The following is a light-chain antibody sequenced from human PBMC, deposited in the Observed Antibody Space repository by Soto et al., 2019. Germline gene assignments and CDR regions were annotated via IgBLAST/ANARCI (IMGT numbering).Light chain of an antibody. J-gene: IGLJ2*01. CDR2: EVS. CDR3: SSYTTSSTLA. Sequence: SALTQPASVSGSPGQSITISCTGTSSDVGGYNYVSWYQQHPGKAPKLMIYEVSHRPSGVSNRFSGSKSGNTASLTISGLQPEDEADYYCSSYTTSSTLALGGGTQLTVL. V-gene: IGLV2-14*01. CDR1: SSDVGGYNY.